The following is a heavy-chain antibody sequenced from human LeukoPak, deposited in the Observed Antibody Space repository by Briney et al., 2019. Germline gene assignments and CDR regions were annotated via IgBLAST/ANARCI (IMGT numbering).Heavy chain of an antibody. Sequence: SETLSLTCTVSGGSISSGSYYWSWIRQPAGKGLEWIGRIYTSGSTNYNPSLKSRVTISVDTSKNQFSLKLSSVTAADTAVYYCARGGYVDTAMKVPQSELIFDYWGQGTLVTVSS. CDR1: GGSISSGSYY. V-gene: IGHV4-61*02. CDR3: ARGGYVDTAMKVPQSELIFDY. D-gene: IGHD5-18*01. CDR2: IYTSGST. J-gene: IGHJ4*02.